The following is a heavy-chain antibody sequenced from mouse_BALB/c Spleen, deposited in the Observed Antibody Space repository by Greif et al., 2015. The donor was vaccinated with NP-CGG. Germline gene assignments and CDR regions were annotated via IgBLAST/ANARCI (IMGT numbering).Heavy chain of an antibody. Sequence: QVQLQQSGAELVRPGSSVKISCKASGYAFSSYWMNWVKQRPGQGLEWIGQIYPGDGDTNYNGKFKGKATLTADKSSSTAYMQLSSLTSEDSAVYFCARKGWLPHAMDYWGQGTSVTVSS. V-gene: IGHV1-80*01. D-gene: IGHD2-3*01. CDR3: ARKGWLPHAMDY. CDR2: IYPGDGDT. CDR1: GYAFSSYW. J-gene: IGHJ4*01.